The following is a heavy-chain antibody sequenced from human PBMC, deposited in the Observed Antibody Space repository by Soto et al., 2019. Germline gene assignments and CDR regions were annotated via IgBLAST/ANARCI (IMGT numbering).Heavy chain of an antibody. CDR2: ISAYNGNT. CDR1: GYTFTSYG. V-gene: IGHV1-18*01. Sequence: QVQLVQSGAEVKKPGASVKVSCKASGYTFTSYGISWVRQAPGQGLEWMGSISAYNGNTNYAQKLQGRVTMTTDTSTSTAYMELRSLRSDDTAVYYCARDRGYYDSSGSSPFDYWGQGTLVTVSS. CDR3: ARDRGYYDSSGSSPFDY. D-gene: IGHD3-22*01. J-gene: IGHJ4*02.